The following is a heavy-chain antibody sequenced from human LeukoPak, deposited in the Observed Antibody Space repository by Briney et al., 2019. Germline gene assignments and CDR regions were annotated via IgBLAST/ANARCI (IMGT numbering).Heavy chain of an antibody. CDR2: IRPSGST. D-gene: IGHD6-25*01. V-gene: IGHV4-34*01. Sequence: PSETLSLTCAIYGGSFSHYYWSWIRQPPGKGLEWVGEIRPSGSTSFNPSLESRVSISKDTSKNQFSLKLTSVTAADTAVYYCSRGSDESKTGDYWGQGTLVTVSS. J-gene: IGHJ4*02. CDR1: GGSFSHYY. CDR3: SRGSDESKTGDY.